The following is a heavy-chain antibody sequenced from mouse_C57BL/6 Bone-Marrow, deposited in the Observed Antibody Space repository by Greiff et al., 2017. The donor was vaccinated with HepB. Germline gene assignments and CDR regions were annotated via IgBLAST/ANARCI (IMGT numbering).Heavy chain of an antibody. Sequence: EVQLVESGGGLVQPGGSLKLSCAASGFTFSDYYMYWVRQTPEKRLEWVAYISNGGGSTYYPDTVKGRFTISRDNAKNTLYLQMSRLKSEDTAMYYCARRLAYWGQGTLVTVSA. CDR2: ISNGGGST. J-gene: IGHJ3*01. V-gene: IGHV5-12*01. CDR1: GFTFSDYY. D-gene: IGHD3-2*02. CDR3: ARRLAY.